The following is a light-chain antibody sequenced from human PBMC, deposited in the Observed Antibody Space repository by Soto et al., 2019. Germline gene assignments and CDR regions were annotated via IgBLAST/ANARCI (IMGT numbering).Light chain of an antibody. CDR2: WAS. CDR3: QQYYSTPRT. V-gene: IGKV4-1*01. CDR1: QSVLYSSDNKNY. J-gene: IGKJ1*01. Sequence: DIVMTQSPDSLAVSLGERATINCKSSQSVLYSSDNKNYLAWYQQKPGQPPKLLFYWASTRESGVPDRXSGSRSGADCTHTISSLQAEDAAVYYCQQYYSTPRTFGQGTKVEIK.